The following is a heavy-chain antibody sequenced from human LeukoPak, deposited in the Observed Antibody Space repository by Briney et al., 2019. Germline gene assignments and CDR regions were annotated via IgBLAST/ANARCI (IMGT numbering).Heavy chain of an antibody. J-gene: IGHJ1*01. D-gene: IGHD6-13*01. CDR3: ATVSSSWLGYFQH. CDR2: IYSGGRT. CDR1: GFTVSNNY. Sequence: GRSLRLSCAASGFTVSNNYMSWVRQAPGKGLEWVSVIYSGGRTYDADSVKGRFIISRDTSKNTLYLQMNSLTAEDTAVYYCATVSSSWLGYFQHWGQGTLVTVSS. V-gene: IGHV3-66*01.